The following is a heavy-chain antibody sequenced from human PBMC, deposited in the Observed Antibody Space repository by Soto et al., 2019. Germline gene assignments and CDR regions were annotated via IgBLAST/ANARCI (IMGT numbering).Heavy chain of an antibody. V-gene: IGHV1-18*01. J-gene: IGHJ4*02. CDR3: ARDRAHGLDY. Sequence: QVQLVQSGGEVKTPGASVKVSCKASGYTFTSNGVSWVRQAPGQGLEWMGWISTNSGNTNYAQNLQGRVTMTTDTSSSTAFMELRSLSSDDTAVYYCARDRAHGLDYWGQGTLVTVSS. CDR2: ISTNSGNT. D-gene: IGHD2-8*01. CDR1: GYTFTSNG.